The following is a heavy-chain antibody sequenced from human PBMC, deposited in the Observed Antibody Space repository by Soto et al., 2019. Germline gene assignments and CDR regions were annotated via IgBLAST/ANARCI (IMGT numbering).Heavy chain of an antibody. CDR2: ISSSVSTI. V-gene: IGHV3-11*01. D-gene: IGHD3-22*01. J-gene: IGHJ4*02. Sequence: GSPILSWAASGCPFSGYYMSLIRQAPGKGLEWVSFISSSVSTIYYADSVKGRFTISGDNAKNWLYLQMNSLRAEDTAVYYFSNDPRDFDSWHYFDYWGQGTLVTVSS. CDR3: SNDPRDFDSWHYFDY. CDR1: GCPFSGYY.